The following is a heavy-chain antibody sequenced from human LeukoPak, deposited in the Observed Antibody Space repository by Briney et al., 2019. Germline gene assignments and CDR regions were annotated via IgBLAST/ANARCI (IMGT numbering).Heavy chain of an antibody. CDR2: INPILGTA. Sequence: ASVKVSCKAAVGTFSSYAISWVRQAPGQGLEWMGRINPILGTANYAQKFQGRVTITTDESTSTAYMELSSLRSEDTAVYYCAREAYSSSSFDYWGQGTLVTVSS. D-gene: IGHD6-6*01. CDR1: VGTFSSYA. CDR3: AREAYSSSSFDY. V-gene: IGHV1-69*11. J-gene: IGHJ4*02.